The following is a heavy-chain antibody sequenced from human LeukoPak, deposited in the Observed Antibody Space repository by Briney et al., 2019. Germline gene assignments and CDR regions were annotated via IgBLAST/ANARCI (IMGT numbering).Heavy chain of an antibody. CDR2: ISSSGTTI. Sequence: PGGSLRLSCAASGFTFSAYYMSCIRQPPGKGLEWVSYISSSGTTIYYADSVRGRFTVSRDNAKNSLYLQMDSLSAEDTAVYYCASLRGVNRWGQGTLVTVSS. D-gene: IGHD3-10*01. J-gene: IGHJ4*02. CDR3: ASLRGVNR. CDR1: GFTFSAYY. V-gene: IGHV3-11*01.